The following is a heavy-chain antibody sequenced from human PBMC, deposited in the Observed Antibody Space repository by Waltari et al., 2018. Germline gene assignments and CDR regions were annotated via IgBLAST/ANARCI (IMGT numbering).Heavy chain of an antibody. CDR1: GGSLSGYH. CDR3: ARVFGYYYYYMDV. V-gene: IGHV4-34*02. CDR2: INDSGRT. D-gene: IGHD3-3*01. Sequence: QVQLQQWGAGLLKPSETLSLTCDVSGGSLSGYHWTWIRQPPGKGLEWIGEINDSGRTTYNPSLDSPVTVSIYPANNQFSLRVRSVTAADTAVYYCARVFGYYYYYMDVWGKGTTVTISS. J-gene: IGHJ6*03.